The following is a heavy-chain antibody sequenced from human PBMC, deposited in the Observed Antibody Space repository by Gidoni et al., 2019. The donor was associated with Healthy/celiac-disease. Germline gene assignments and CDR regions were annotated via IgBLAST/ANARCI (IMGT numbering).Heavy chain of an antibody. J-gene: IGHJ4*02. CDR3: ARGVAY. V-gene: IGHV4-61*02. CDR2: IYTSGST. D-gene: IGHD2-15*01. CDR1: GGSISSGSYY. Sequence: QVQLQESGPGLVKPSQTLSLTCTVSGGSISSGSYYWSWIRQPAGKGLEWIGRIYTSGSTNYNPSLKSRVTISVDTAKNQFSLKLSSVTAADTAVYYCARGVAYWGQGTLVTVSS.